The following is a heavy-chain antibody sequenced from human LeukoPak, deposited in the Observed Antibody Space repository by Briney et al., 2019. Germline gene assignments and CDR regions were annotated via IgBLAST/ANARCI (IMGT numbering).Heavy chain of an antibody. Sequence: ASVKVSCKASGYTFTNYGISWVRQAPGQGLEWMGRINPNSGGTNYAQKFQGRVTMTRDTSISTAYMELSRLRSDDTAVYYCARDFGYYDSSGYWGQGTLVTVSS. CDR1: GYTFTNYG. D-gene: IGHD3-22*01. CDR3: ARDFGYYDSSGY. J-gene: IGHJ4*02. V-gene: IGHV1-2*06. CDR2: INPNSGGT.